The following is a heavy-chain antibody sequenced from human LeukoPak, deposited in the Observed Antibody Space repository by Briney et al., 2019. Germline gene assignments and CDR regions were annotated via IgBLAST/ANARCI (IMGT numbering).Heavy chain of an antibody. CDR1: GFTFSSYW. CDR3: ASGGYTFGG. J-gene: IGHJ4*02. V-gene: IGHV3-7*02. Sequence: GGSLRLSCAPSGFTFSSYWMSWVRQAPGKGLEWVANIKEDGSEKNCVDSVKGRFTISRDNTKNSLYLQMNSLRAEDTAVYYCASGGYTFGGWGQGTLVTVSS. D-gene: IGHD5-12*01. CDR2: IKEDGSEK.